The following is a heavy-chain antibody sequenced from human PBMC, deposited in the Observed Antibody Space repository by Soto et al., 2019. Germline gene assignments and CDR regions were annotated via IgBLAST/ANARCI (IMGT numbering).Heavy chain of an antibody. V-gene: IGHV3-23*01. Sequence: SGGSLRLSCTASGFTLTSYAMNWVRQAPGKGLEWVSSISGSSISSYYADSVKGRFTISRDNSKNTVYLEMNSLRGEDTAIYYCAKDWGSRYCSAGSCYPLDSWGQGTLVTVSS. CDR3: AKDWGSRYCSAGSCYPLDS. CDR2: ISGSSISS. D-gene: IGHD2-15*01. J-gene: IGHJ4*02. CDR1: GFTLTSYA.